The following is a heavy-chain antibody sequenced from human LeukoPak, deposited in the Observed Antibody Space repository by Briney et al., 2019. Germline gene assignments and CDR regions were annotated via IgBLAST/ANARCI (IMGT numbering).Heavy chain of an antibody. D-gene: IGHD6-19*01. CDR2: ISYDGSNK. CDR3: ASSAEQWLAQPLVY. CDR1: GFTFSSYG. Sequence: PGGSLRLSCAASGFTFSSYGMHWVRQAPGKGLEWVADISYDGSNKYYADSVKGRFTISRENSKNTLYLQMNSLRAEDTAVYYCASSAEQWLAQPLVYWGEGTLVTVSS. V-gene: IGHV3-30*03. J-gene: IGHJ4*02.